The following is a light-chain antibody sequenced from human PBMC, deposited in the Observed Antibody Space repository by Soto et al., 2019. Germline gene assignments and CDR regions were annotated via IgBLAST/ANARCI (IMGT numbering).Light chain of an antibody. CDR1: SSNIGTNA. CDR3: AAWDASLNGYV. Sequence: QSVLTQPPSASGTPGQRVTISCSGGSSNIGTNAVNWYQQLPGTAPKLLIYNNNQRPSGVPDRFSGSKSGTSASLAISGLQSADEADYYCAAWDASLNGYVFGTGTKVTVL. J-gene: IGLJ1*01. CDR2: NNN. V-gene: IGLV1-44*01.